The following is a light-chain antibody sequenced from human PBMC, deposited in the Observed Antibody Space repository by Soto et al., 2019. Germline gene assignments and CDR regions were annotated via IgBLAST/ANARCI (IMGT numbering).Light chain of an antibody. V-gene: IGKV2-30*02. Sequence: DVVMTQSPLSLPVTLGQPASISCRSSQSLVHSNGNTYLNWFQQRPGQSPRRLLYKVSIRDSGVPDRFSGSGSGTEFTLKISRVEADDVGVYYCMQGTLWPRTFGQGTKVEIK. CDR2: KVS. J-gene: IGKJ1*01. CDR1: QSLVHSNGNTY. CDR3: MQGTLWPRT.